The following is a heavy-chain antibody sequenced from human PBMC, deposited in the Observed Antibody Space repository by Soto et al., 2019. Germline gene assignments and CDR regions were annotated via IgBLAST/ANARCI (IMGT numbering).Heavy chain of an antibody. D-gene: IGHD3-16*01. CDR2: IKSKADGGAT. J-gene: IGHJ4*02. CDR3: AGSVGGGFDY. CDR1: GFSFSNAW. Sequence: EVQLVESGGGLVKPGGSPRLSCAASGFSFSNAWMNWVRQAPGKGLEWVGRIKSKADGGATDYAAPVKGRFTISRDDSENMLYLQMNSLRAEDTAVYYCAGSVGGGFDYWGQGTLVTVSS. V-gene: IGHV3-15*07.